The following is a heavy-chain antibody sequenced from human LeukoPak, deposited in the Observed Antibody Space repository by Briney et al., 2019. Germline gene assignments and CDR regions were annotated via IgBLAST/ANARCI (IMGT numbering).Heavy chain of an antibody. CDR1: GYTFTNFG. CDR3: SAIVVGVAAAGTSDY. J-gene: IGHJ4*02. CDR2: INPNSGGT. Sequence: ASVKVSCKASGYTFTNFGITWVRQAPGQGLEWMGRINPNSGGTNYAQKFQGRVTMTRDTSISTAYMELSRLRSDDTAVYYCSAIVVGVAAAGTSDYWGQGTLVTVSS. D-gene: IGHD6-13*01. V-gene: IGHV1-2*06.